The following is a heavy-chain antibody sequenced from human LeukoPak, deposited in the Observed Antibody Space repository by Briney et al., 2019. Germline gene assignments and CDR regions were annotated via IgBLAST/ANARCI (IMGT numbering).Heavy chain of an antibody. V-gene: IGHV1-18*01. D-gene: IGHD2-15*01. CDR1: GYTFTTYG. Sequence: GASVKVSCKASGYTFTTYGISWVRQAPGQGLEWMGWISGYNANTYSAQNFRDRVTMTTDTSTSTAYMELRSLRSDDTAVYYCARGPYCSGSTCHSQYFDNWGQGTLVTVSS. CDR2: ISGYNANT. J-gene: IGHJ4*02. CDR3: ARGPYCSGSTCHSQYFDN.